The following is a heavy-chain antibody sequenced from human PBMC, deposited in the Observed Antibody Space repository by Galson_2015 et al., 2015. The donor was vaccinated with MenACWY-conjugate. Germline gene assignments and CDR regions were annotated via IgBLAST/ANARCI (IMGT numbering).Heavy chain of an antibody. J-gene: IGHJ4*02. CDR1: GYDFSDFW. Sequence: QSGAEVKKPGESLKMSCQGSGYDFSDFWIGWVRQMPGKGLEWMGIIYPGGFDTRYSPSFQGQVTVSADKAPSAAYLQWNNLKASDTAMYYCARGGRGPAASFHYWGQGTLVTVSS. CDR2: IYPGGFDT. D-gene: IGHD2-2*01. CDR3: ARGGRGPAASFHY. V-gene: IGHV5-51*01.